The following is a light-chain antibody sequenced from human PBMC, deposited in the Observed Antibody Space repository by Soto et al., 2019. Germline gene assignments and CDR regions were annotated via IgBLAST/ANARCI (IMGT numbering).Light chain of an antibody. CDR1: KSNIGNNY. CDR3: GTWDSSLSVVV. CDR2: DSY. Sequence: QSVLTQPPSVSAAPRQKVTISCSGSKSNIGNNYVAWYQQLPGTAPKLLIYDSYKRPSGTPDRFSGSKSGTSATLDITGLQTGDEADYYCGTWDSSLSVVVFGGGTKLNVL. J-gene: IGLJ2*01. V-gene: IGLV1-51*01.